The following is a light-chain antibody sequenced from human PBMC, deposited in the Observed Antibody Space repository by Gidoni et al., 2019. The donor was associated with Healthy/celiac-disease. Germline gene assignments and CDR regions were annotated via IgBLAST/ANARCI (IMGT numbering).Light chain of an antibody. CDR3: CSYAGSSTWV. Sequence: QSALTQPAYVSGSPGQSNTISCTGTSSDVGSYNLVSWYQQHPGKAPKLMIYEGSKRPSGVSNRFSGSKSGNTASLTISGLQAEDEADYYCCSYAGSSTWVFGGGTKLTVL. CDR2: EGS. V-gene: IGLV2-23*01. J-gene: IGLJ3*02. CDR1: SSDVGSYNL.